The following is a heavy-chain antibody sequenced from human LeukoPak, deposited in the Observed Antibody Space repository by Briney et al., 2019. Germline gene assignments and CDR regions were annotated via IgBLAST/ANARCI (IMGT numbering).Heavy chain of an antibody. CDR1: GFTFSNSW. CDR3: ARGSSTSCLDAFDI. CDR2: ISSDGTNT. Sequence: GGSLRLSCAASGFTFSNSWMHWVRQAPGKGLVWVSRISSDGTNTTYADSVKGRFTISRDNAKSTLYLQMNSLRAEDTAVYYCARGSSTSCLDAFDIWGQGTMVTVSS. D-gene: IGHD2-2*01. V-gene: IGHV3-74*01. J-gene: IGHJ3*02.